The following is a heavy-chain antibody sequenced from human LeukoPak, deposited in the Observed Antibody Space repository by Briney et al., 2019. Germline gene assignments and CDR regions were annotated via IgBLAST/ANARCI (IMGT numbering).Heavy chain of an antibody. V-gene: IGHV4-61*01. D-gene: IGHD6-13*01. Sequence: SETLSLTCTVSGGSVSSGSYYWSWIRQPPGKGLEWIGYIYYSGSTYYNPSLKSRVTISVDTSKNQFSLTLSSVTAADTAVYYCAREYTSSWYAYFDYWGQGTLVTVSS. CDR3: AREYTSSWYAYFDY. CDR1: GGSVSSGSYY. J-gene: IGHJ4*02. CDR2: IYYSGST.